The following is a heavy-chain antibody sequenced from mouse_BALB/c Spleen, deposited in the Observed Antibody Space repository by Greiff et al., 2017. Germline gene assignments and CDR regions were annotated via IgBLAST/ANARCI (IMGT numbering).Heavy chain of an antibody. CDR1: GFTFSSFG. V-gene: IGHV5-17*02. CDR3: ARSGYDGYWFAY. D-gene: IGHD2-3*01. CDR2: ISSGSSTI. Sequence: EVMLVESGGGLVQPGGSRKLSCAASGFTFSSFGMHWVRQAPEKGLEWVAYISSGSSTIYYADTVKGRFTISRDNPKNTLFLQMTSLRSEDTAMYYCARSGYDGYWFAYWGQGTLVTVSA. J-gene: IGHJ3*01.